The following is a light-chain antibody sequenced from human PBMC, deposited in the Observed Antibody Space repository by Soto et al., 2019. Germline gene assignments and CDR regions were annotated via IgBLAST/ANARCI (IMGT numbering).Light chain of an antibody. V-gene: IGKV3-20*01. J-gene: IGKJ5*01. CDR3: QQYGNSPIT. CDR2: GAS. CDR1: QSVSSN. Sequence: EIVMTQSPATLSVSAGERATLSCRASQSVSSNLAWYQQKPGQAPRLLIYGASSRATGIPDRFSGSGSGTDFTLTISRLEPEDFAVYYCQQYGNSPITFGQGTRLAIK.